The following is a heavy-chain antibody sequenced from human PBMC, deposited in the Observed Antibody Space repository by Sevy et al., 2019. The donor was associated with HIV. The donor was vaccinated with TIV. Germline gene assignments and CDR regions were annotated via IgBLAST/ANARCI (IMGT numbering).Heavy chain of an antibody. CDR3: AKESPGYNYDSSGSLDY. CDR1: GFTFNTYA. J-gene: IGHJ4*02. CDR2: ISGSAYST. D-gene: IGHD3-22*01. V-gene: IGHV3-23*01. Sequence: GGSLRLSCAASGFTFNTYAMSWVLQAPGKGLEWVSGISGSAYSTYYADSVKGRFTISRDNSKNTLSLQMNSLRAEDTAVYYCAKESPGYNYDSSGSLDYWGQGTLVTVSS.